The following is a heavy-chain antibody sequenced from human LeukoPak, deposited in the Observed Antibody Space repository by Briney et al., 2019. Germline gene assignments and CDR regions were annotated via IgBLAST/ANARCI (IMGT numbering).Heavy chain of an antibody. V-gene: IGHV4-39*07. J-gene: IGHJ5*02. CDR2: IYHSGSP. CDR1: GGSISSSSYH. D-gene: IGHD3-16*01. Sequence: SETLSLTCTVSGGSISSSSYHWGWIRQPPGKGLEWIGEIYHSGSPNYNPSLKSRVTISVDKSRNHFSLNLSSVTAADTAVYYCARFTAGWFDPWGQGTLVTVSS. CDR3: ARFTAGWFDP.